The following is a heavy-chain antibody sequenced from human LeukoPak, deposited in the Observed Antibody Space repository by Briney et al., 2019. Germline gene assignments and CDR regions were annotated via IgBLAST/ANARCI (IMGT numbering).Heavy chain of an antibody. D-gene: IGHD3-10*01. J-gene: IGHJ4*02. V-gene: IGHV3-15*01. CDR3: TTDLGLTMIRGVIVY. CDR2: IKSKGDGETI. Sequence: GGSLRLSCAASGFTFTNAWMCWVRQAPGKGLEWVGRIKSKGDGETIDNAAPVKGRFTMSRDDSKATLYLQMNSLKAEDTAVYYCTTDLGLTMIRGVIVYWGQGALVTVSS. CDR1: GFTFTNAW.